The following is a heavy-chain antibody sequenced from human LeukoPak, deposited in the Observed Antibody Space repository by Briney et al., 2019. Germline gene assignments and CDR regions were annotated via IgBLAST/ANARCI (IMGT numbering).Heavy chain of an antibody. CDR2: ISSSSSYK. J-gene: IGHJ1*01. CDR3: SLEGSSWYRYFQH. V-gene: IGHV3-21*04. D-gene: IGHD6-13*01. CDR1: GFTFSNYN. Sequence: GGSLRLSCAASGFTFSNYNMNWVRQAPGKGLEWVSSISSSSSYKYYADSVKGRFTISRGNAKNSLYLQMNSLRAEDTAVYYSSLEGSSWYRYFQHWGQGTLVTVSS.